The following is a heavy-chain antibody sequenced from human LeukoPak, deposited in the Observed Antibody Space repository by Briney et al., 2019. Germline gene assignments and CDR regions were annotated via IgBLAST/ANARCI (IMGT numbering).Heavy chain of an antibody. CDR1: GFTFSSYA. CDR3: ARGEDY. J-gene: IGHJ4*02. Sequence: GGSLRLSCAASGFTFSSYAMHWVRQAPGKGLEWVAVISYDGSNKYYADSVKGRFTISRDNSKNTLYLQMNSLRAEDTAVYYCARGEDYWGQGTLVTVSS. V-gene: IGHV3-30*04. CDR2: ISYDGSNK.